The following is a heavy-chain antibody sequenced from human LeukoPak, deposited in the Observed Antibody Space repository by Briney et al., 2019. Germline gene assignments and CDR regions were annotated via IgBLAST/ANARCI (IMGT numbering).Heavy chain of an antibody. Sequence: ASETLSLTCAVYGGSFSGYYWSWIRQPPGKGLEWIGYIYYSGSTNYNPSLESRVTISVDTSKNQFSLKLSSVTAADTAVYYCARVKGVVAVNWFDPWGQGTLVTVSS. CDR2: IYYSGST. CDR1: GGSFSGYY. V-gene: IGHV4-59*01. CDR3: ARVKGVVAVNWFDP. D-gene: IGHD2-15*01. J-gene: IGHJ5*02.